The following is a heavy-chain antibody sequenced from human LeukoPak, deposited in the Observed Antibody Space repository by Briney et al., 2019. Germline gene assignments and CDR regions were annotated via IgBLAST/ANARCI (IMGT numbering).Heavy chain of an antibody. J-gene: IGHJ4*02. V-gene: IGHV3-23*01. CDR2: IRGSGGST. CDR1: GFTFSSYA. D-gene: IGHD2-8*01. Sequence: GGSLRLSCAASGFTFSSYAVSWVRQAPGKGLEWVSSIRGSGGSTYSADSVKGRFTISRDNSKNTLYLQMNSLRAEDTALYYCAKDRSCTNDICHGDFGYWGQGTLLTVSS. CDR3: AKDRSCTNDICHGDFGY.